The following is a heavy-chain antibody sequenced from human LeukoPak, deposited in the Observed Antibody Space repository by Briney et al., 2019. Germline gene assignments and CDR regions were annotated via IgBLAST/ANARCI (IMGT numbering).Heavy chain of an antibody. D-gene: IGHD3-22*01. CDR1: GFTFSSHA. CDR2: ISYDGSNK. V-gene: IGHV3-30-3*01. J-gene: IGHJ1*01. CDR3: ARPLLYDSSGYVQH. Sequence: GGSLRLSCAASGFTFSSHAMHWVRQAPGKGLEWVAVISYDGSNKYYADSVKGRFTISRDNSKNTLYLQMNSLRAEDTAVYYCARPLLYDSSGYVQHWGQGTLVTVSS.